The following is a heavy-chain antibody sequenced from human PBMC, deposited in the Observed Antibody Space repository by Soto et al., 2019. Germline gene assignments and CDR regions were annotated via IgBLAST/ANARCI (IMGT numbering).Heavy chain of an antibody. CDR3: ARERQWESLPY. V-gene: IGHV1-18*01. Sequence: QVQLVQSGAEVKKPGASVKVSCEAYGYTFRNYGITWVRQAPGQGLEWMGWVSAYNRNTNYAQKFQERATMTTDTSTSTAYMDLRSLRSDDTAISFCARERQWESLPYWGQGTLVTVSS. CDR2: VSAYNRNT. D-gene: IGHD1-26*01. J-gene: IGHJ4*02. CDR1: GYTFRNYG.